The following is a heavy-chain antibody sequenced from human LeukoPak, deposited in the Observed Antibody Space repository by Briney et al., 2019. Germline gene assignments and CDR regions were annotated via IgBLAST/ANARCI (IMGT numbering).Heavy chain of an antibody. CDR3: AGDELGVRPFVC. Sequence: GGSLTLSRAASGLTFSNYRMDWVRQAPGKGLEWVANIKQDGSEKNYVDSVKGRFIISRDNAKNSLYLQMNSLRAEDTAVYYCAGDELGVRPFVCWGQGTLVSVSS. D-gene: IGHD6-6*01. V-gene: IGHV3-7*03. CDR2: IKQDGSEK. CDR1: GLTFSNYR. J-gene: IGHJ4*02.